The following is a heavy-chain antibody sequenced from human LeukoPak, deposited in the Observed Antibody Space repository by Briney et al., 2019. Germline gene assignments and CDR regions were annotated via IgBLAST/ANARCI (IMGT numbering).Heavy chain of an antibody. CDR3: ARDGVVPAAISDAFDI. J-gene: IGHJ3*02. CDR1: GFTFSTYG. CDR2: MSYDGTSE. D-gene: IGHD2-2*02. V-gene: IGHV3-30*03. Sequence: PGRSLRLSCAASGFTFSTYGMHWVRQAPGKGLEWVATMSYDGTSEYFTDSVKGRFTISRDNSKNTLYLQMNSLRAEDTAVYYCARDGVVPAAISDAFDIWGQGTMVTVSS.